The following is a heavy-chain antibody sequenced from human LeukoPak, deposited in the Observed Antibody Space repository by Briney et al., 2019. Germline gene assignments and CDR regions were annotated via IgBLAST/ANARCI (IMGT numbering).Heavy chain of an antibody. J-gene: IGHJ6*03. CDR1: GFTFRNYD. Sequence: GGSLRLSCEASGFTFRNYDMYWVRQAPGKGLEWVAFIRFDGSNTHYGDSVKGRFTISRDNSKNTLYLQMNSLRVEDSALYYCSEVGGIVLAVSYYMDVWGKGTTVTVS. CDR3: SEVGGIVLAVSYYMDV. V-gene: IGHV3-30*02. CDR2: IRFDGSNT. D-gene: IGHD6-19*01.